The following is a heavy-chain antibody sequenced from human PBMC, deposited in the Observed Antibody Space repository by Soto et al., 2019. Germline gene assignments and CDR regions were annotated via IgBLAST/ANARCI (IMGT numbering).Heavy chain of an antibody. V-gene: IGHV3-9*01. D-gene: IGHD4-17*01. CDR1: GFTVDDYA. CDR3: AKDMKWGGMTTIHYFDS. Sequence: EVQLVESGGGLVQPGRSLRLSCAASGFTVDDYAMHWVRQAPGKGLEWVSGISWNSETIDYADSVKGRFTISRDKAKSSLFLQMNSLRTDDTALYYCAKDMKWGGMTTIHYFDSWGQGTLVTVSS. J-gene: IGHJ4*02. CDR2: ISWNSETI.